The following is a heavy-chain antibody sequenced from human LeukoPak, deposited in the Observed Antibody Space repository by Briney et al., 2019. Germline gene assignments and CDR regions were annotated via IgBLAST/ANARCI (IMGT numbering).Heavy chain of an antibody. CDR2: INPNSGGT. J-gene: IGHJ4*02. Sequence: GASVKVSCKSSADTLSGDDVHWVRQAPGQGLEWMGWINPNSGGTNYAQKFQGRVTMTRDTSISTAYMELSRLRSDDTAVYYCARVAITGTPDLDYWGQGTLVTVSS. D-gene: IGHD1-7*01. CDR1: ADTLSGDD. CDR3: ARVAITGTPDLDY. V-gene: IGHV1-2*02.